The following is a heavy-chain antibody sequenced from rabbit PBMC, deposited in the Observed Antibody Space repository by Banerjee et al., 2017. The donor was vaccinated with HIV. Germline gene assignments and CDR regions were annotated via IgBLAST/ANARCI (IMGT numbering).Heavy chain of an antibody. J-gene: IGHJ4*01. V-gene: IGHV1S40*01. CDR3: ARTGDAGVGFAFNL. CDR1: GFSFSSGYD. D-gene: IGHD4-2*01. CDR2: INSGSSNT. Sequence: QSLEESGGGLVKPGGTLTLTCTASGFSFSSGYDMCWVRQAPGKGLEWIGYINSGSSNTGYASWAKGRFTISKTSSTAVTLQMTSLTDADTATYFCARTGDAGVGFAFNLWGPGTLVTVS.